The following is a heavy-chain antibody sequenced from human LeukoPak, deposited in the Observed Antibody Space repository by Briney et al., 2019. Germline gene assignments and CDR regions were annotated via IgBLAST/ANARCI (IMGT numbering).Heavy chain of an antibody. CDR3: SRENGAFSPFGY. CDR1: GGSISNTNW. V-gene: IGHV4-4*02. Sequence: QVQLQESGPGLVKPSGTLSLTCGVSGGSISNTNWWRWVRQPPGQGLEWIGEISLTALTHYNPSLESRVTVSLDKSKNQLSLNLTSVTAADTAVYYCSRENGAFSPFGYWGQGTLVTVLS. CDR2: ISLTALT. J-gene: IGHJ4*02. D-gene: IGHD2-8*01.